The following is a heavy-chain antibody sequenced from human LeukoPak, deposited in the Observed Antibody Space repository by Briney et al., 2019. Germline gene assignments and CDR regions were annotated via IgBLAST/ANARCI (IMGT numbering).Heavy chain of an antibody. D-gene: IGHD2-15*01. CDR3: ARDIVVVVAATPGPVNWFDP. Sequence: SETLSLTCTVSGYSISSGYYWGWIRQPPGKGLEWIGNIYHSGSTYYNPSLKSRVTISLDTSKNQFSLKLSSVTAADTAIYYCARDIVVVVAATPGPVNWFDPWGQGTLVTVSS. J-gene: IGHJ5*02. CDR2: IYHSGST. V-gene: IGHV4-38-2*02. CDR1: GYSISSGYY.